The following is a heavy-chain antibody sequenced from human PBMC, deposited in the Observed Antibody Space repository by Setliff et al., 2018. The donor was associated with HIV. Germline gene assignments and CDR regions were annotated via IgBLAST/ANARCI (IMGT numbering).Heavy chain of an antibody. V-gene: IGHV4-39*01. D-gene: IGHD6-25*01. CDR3: ARQGAAGPYFYYYYMDV. J-gene: IGHJ6*03. CDR2: IYYSGST. CDR1: GGSISSGSYY. Sequence: PSETLSLTCTVSGGSISSGSYYWGWIRQPPGKGLEWIGSIYYSGSTYYNPSLKSRVTISVDTSKNQFSLKLSSVTAADTAVYYCARQGAAGPYFYYYYMDVWGKGTTVTVSS.